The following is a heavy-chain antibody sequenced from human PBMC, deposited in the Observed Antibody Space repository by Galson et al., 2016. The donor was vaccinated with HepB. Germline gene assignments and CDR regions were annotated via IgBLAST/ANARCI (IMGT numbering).Heavy chain of an antibody. D-gene: IGHD4-17*01. CDR2: ISSSSSYM. Sequence: SLRLSCAASGFSFSNYSMNWVRQAPGKGLEWVSSISSSSSYMHYADSVKGRITISRDNNKNTLYLQMNSLRDEDTALYYCARLRRPYGDYFPYLDSWGQGTLVAVSS. J-gene: IGHJ4*02. V-gene: IGHV3-21*01. CDR3: ARLRRPYGDYFPYLDS. CDR1: GFSFSNYS.